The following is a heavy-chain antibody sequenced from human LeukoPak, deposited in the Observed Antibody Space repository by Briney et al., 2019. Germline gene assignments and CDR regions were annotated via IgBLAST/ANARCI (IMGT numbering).Heavy chain of an antibody. D-gene: IGHD4-11*01. Sequence: SETLSLTCAVCGGSFSGYYWSWIRQPPGKGLEWIGEINHSGSTNYNPSLKSRVTISVDTSKNQFSLKLSSVTAADTAVYYCASYSSNYAYYYYYMDVWGKGTTVTVSS. CDR2: INHSGST. CDR3: ASYSSNYAYYYYYMDV. J-gene: IGHJ6*03. CDR1: GGSFSGYY. V-gene: IGHV4-34*01.